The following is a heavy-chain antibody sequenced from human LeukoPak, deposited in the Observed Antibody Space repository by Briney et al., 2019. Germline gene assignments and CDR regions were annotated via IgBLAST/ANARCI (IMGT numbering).Heavy chain of an antibody. CDR1: GGSILDSTYY. J-gene: IGHJ5*02. CDR2: IFYTGNT. V-gene: IGHV4-39*01. Sequence: SETLSLTCTVSGGSILDSTYYWAWIRQPPGKGLEWIATIFYTGNTHYNPSLKSRVTMSVDTVKNQFSLNLNSVTAADTAVYYCARQSSGYYYGWFDPWGEGTLVTVSS. D-gene: IGHD3-22*01. CDR3: ARQSSGYYYGWFDP.